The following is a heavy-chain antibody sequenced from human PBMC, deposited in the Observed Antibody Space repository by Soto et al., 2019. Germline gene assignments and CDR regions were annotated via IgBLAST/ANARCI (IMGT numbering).Heavy chain of an antibody. V-gene: IGHV1-18*01. D-gene: IGHD6-19*01. J-gene: IGHJ4*02. CDR3: ARDRIWCAHLAVAGNFDY. Sequence: SVKVSCKASGYTFTSYGISWVRQAPGQGLEWMGWISAYNGNTNYAQKLQGRVTMTTDTSTSTAYMELRSLRSDDTAVYYCARDRIWCAHLAVAGNFDYWGQGTLVTVSS. CDR2: ISAYNGNT. CDR1: GYTFTSYG.